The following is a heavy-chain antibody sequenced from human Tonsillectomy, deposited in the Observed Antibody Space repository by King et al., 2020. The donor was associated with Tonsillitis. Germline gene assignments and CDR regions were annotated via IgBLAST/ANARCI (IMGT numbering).Heavy chain of an antibody. CDR3: ARHGYRAGPYSSRMNWYFDL. V-gene: IGHV5-51*01. D-gene: IGHD3-16*02. J-gene: IGHJ2*01. Sequence: QLVQSGAEVKKPGESLKISCKGSGYSFTSYWIGWVRQMPGKGLEWMGIIYPGDSDTRYSPSFQGQVTISADNSISTAYLQWSSLKASDTAMYYCARHGYRAGPYSSRMNWYFDLWGRGTLVTVSS. CDR2: IYPGDSDT. CDR1: GYSFTSYW.